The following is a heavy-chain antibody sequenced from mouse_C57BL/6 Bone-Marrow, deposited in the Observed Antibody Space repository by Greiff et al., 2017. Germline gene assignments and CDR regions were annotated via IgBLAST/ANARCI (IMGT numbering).Heavy chain of an antibody. V-gene: IGHV1-9*01. CDR3: ERLYYSNYGRPYWYFDV. CDR1: GYTFTGYW. D-gene: IGHD2-5*01. J-gene: IGHJ1*03. Sequence: QVQLQQSGAELMKPGDSVKLSCKATGYTFTGYWIEWVNQTPGHGLEWIGEILPGSGSNNYNEEFKGKGTFNANTSANTAYMQLSSLRTEEAAIYYCERLYYSNYGRPYWYFDVWGTGTTVTVSS. CDR2: ILPGSGSN.